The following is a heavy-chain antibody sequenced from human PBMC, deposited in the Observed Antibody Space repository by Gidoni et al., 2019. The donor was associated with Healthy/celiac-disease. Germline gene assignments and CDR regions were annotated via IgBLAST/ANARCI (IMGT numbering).Heavy chain of an antibody. J-gene: IGHJ4*02. CDR3: AKGEYYDILTGYYPVD. D-gene: IGHD3-9*01. CDR2: ISGSGGST. Sequence: EVQLLESGGGLVQPGGSLRLPCAASGFTFSSYAMSWVRQAPGKGLEWVSAISGSGGSTYYADSVKGRFTISRDNSKNTLYLQMNSLRAEDTAVYYCAKGEYYDILTGYYPVDWGQGTLVTVSS. V-gene: IGHV3-23*01. CDR1: GFTFSSYA.